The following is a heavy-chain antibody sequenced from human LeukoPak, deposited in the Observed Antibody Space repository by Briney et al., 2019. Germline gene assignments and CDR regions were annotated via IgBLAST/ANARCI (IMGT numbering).Heavy chain of an antibody. V-gene: IGHV1-2*02. D-gene: IGHD1-26*01. CDR1: GYTFTGYY. J-gene: IGHJ5*02. CDR2: INPNSGGT. CDR3: ARSGSLKYNWFDP. Sequence: ASVKVSCKASGYTFTGYYMHWVRQAPGQGLEWMGWINPNSGGTNYAQKFQGRVTMTRDTSISTAYMELSRLRSDDTAVYYCARSGSLKYNWFDPWGQGTLVTVSS.